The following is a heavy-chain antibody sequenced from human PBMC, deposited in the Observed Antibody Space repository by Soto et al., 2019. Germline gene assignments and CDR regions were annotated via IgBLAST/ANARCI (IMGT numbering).Heavy chain of an antibody. CDR3: ARAQGGSSSLDIYYYYYYGMDV. J-gene: IGHJ6*02. CDR2: IIPIFGTA. D-gene: IGHD2-15*01. Sequence: QVQLVQSGAGVKKPGSSVKVSCKAPGGTFSSYAISWVRQAPGQGLEWMGGIIPIFGTANYAQKFQGRVTITADESTSTGYMELSSVRSEDTAVYYCARAQGGSSSLDIYYYYYYGMDVWGQGTTVTVSS. V-gene: IGHV1-69*01. CDR1: GGTFSSYA.